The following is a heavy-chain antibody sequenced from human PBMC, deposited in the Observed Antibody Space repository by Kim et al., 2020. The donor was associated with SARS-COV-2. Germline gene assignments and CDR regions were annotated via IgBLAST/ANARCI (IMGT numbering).Heavy chain of an antibody. J-gene: IGHJ6*02. V-gene: IGHV1-18*01. Sequence: ASVKVSCKASGYTFTSYGISWVRQAPGQGLEWMGWISAYNGNTNYAQKLQGRVTMTTDTSTSTAYMELRSLRSDDTAVYYCARNRVATIGRYYYYGMDVWGQGTTVTVSS. D-gene: IGHD5-12*01. CDR2: ISAYNGNT. CDR1: GYTFTSYG. CDR3: ARNRVATIGRYYYYGMDV.